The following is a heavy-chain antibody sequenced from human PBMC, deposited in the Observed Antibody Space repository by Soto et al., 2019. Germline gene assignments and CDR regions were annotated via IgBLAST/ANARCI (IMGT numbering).Heavy chain of an antibody. D-gene: IGHD3-10*01. J-gene: IGHJ4*02. CDR3: ARTTMVRGIYYFAS. CDR1: GFSLSTSGLC. V-gene: IGHV2-70*11. CDR2: IDWDDAK. Sequence: SGPTLVNPTQTLTLTCTFSGFSLSTSGLCVSWIRQPPGKALEWLARIDWDDAKYYNTSLKTRLSISKDTSKNQVVLTMTNMDPADTATYSCARTTMVRGIYYFASGGQGTLVTVSS.